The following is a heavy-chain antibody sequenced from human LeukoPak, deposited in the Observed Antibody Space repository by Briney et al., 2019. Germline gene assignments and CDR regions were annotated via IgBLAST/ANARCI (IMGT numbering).Heavy chain of an antibody. CDR1: GDSVSSSSYY. V-gene: IGHV4-39*01. D-gene: IGHD7-27*01. CDR2: ISYSGTN. J-gene: IGHJ5*02. Sequence: SETLSLTCTVSGDSVSSSSYYWGWLRQPPGKGLEWIGSISYSGTNYNNPSLKSRVSISIDTSKNQFSVKLTSVTAADTAMYYCASLGTLRSWGQGTLVTVSS. CDR3: ASLGTLRS.